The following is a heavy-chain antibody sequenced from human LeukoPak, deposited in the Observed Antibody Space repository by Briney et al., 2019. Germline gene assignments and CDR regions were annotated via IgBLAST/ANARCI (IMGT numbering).Heavy chain of an antibody. V-gene: IGHV4-30-2*01. CDR1: GDSISSGAYS. CDR3: ARTRGYTAGYYFDY. Sequence: SGTLSLTCAVSGDSISSGAYSWSWIRQPPGKGLEWIGYIYQSGSTYYNSSLKSRLTMSVDRSKNQFSLNLSSVTAADTAVYYCARTRGYTAGYYFDYWGQGALVTVSS. D-gene: IGHD5-18*01. J-gene: IGHJ4*02. CDR2: IYQSGST.